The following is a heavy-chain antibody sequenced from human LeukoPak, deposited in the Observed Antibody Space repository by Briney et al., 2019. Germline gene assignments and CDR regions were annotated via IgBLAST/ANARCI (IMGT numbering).Heavy chain of an antibody. Sequence: SETLSLTCTVSGGSISSYYWSWIRQPPGKGLEWIGYIYHSGSTNYNPSLKSRVTISVDTSKNQFSLKLSSVTAADTAVYYCAGSYYYGSGSYYTPLFDYWGQGTLVTVSS. CDR1: GGSISSYY. D-gene: IGHD3-10*01. V-gene: IGHV4-59*08. CDR3: AGSYYYGSGSYYTPLFDY. J-gene: IGHJ4*02. CDR2: IYHSGST.